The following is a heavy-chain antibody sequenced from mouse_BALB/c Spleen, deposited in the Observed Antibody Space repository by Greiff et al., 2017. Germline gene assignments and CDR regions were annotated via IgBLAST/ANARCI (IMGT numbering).Heavy chain of an antibody. J-gene: IGHJ3*01. CDR3: ARSGLRQGFAY. CDR1: GYTFSSYW. D-gene: IGHD2-4*01. CDR2: ILPGSGST. V-gene: IGHV1-9*01. Sequence: VQLQQSGAELMKPGASVKISCKATGYTFSSYWIEWVKQRPGHGLEWIGEILPGSGSTNYNEKFKGKATFTADTSSNTAYMQLSSLTSEDSAVYYCARSGLRQGFAYWGQGTLVTVSA.